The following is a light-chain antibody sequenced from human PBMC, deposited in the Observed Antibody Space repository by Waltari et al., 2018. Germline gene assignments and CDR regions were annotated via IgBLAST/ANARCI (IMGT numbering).Light chain of an antibody. Sequence: DIQMTQSPSSLSASVGDRVTITCRARQNITNYLNWYRQKPGKAPKLLIYATSTLESGVPSWFSGSGSGTHFTLTINSLQPEDFATYYCQQSYTTPRTFGQGTNLQIK. CDR2: ATS. CDR3: QQSYTTPRT. V-gene: IGKV1-39*01. CDR1: QNITNY. J-gene: IGKJ2*01.